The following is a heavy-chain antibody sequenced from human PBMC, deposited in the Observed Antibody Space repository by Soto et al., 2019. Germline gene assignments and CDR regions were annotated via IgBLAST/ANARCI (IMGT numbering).Heavy chain of an antibody. V-gene: IGHV6-1*01. D-gene: IGHD3-16*01. J-gene: IGHJ4*02. CDR1: GDSVSSNSAA. CDR3: AREWTEYDYVWGSPAPFDY. Sequence: QVQLQQSGPGLVKPSQTLSLTCAISGDSVSSNSAAWNWIRQSPSIGLEWLGRTYYRSKWYNDYAVSVKSRITINPDTSKNQFSLQLNSVTPEDTAVYYCAREWTEYDYVWGSPAPFDYWGQGTLVTVSS. CDR2: TYYRSKWYN.